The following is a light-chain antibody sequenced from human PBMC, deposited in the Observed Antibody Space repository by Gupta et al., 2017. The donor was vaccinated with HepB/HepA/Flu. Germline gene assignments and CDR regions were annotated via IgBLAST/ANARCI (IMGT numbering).Light chain of an antibody. CDR2: HDD. CDR1: RLGDKY. Sequence: SFDLTQPPTVSVSPGQTATISCSGDRLGDKYVSWYYHKPGQPPILIIYHDDERPSSIPERFSGSKSGNTATLTISGTQSLDEADYYCQSWFPHVVFGGGTKLTVL. J-gene: IGLJ2*01. CDR3: QSWFPHVV. V-gene: IGLV3-1*01.